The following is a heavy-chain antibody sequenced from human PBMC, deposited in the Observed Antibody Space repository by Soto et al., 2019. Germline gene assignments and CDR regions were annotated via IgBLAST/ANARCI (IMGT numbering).Heavy chain of an antibody. CDR3: ARTKCSGGSCYSWSLDH. CDR1: GGSITTGGYY. D-gene: IGHD2-15*01. CDR2: RYYSEST. V-gene: IGHV4-31*03. Sequence: SSETLSLTCTVSGGSITTGGYYWSWIRQLPGKGLEWIGHRYYSESTYYNPSLKSRVSISLDTSKNQFSLKLSFVTAADTAMYYCARTKCSGGSCYSWSLDHWGQGTPVTVSS. J-gene: IGHJ4*02.